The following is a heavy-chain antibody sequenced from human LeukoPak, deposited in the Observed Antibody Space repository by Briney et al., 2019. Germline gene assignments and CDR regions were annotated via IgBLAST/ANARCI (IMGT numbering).Heavy chain of an antibody. CDR3: ARRATPHN. CDR1: GLTFSTSG. J-gene: IGHJ4*02. V-gene: IGHV3-21*06. Sequence: GGSLRLSCTASGLTFSTSGFNWVRQAPGKGLEWVASIGPTGSDRYHADSIKGRFTISRDNANNFLYLQMNSLRAEDTAVYYCARRATPHNWGQGTLVTVSS. CDR2: IGPTGSDR.